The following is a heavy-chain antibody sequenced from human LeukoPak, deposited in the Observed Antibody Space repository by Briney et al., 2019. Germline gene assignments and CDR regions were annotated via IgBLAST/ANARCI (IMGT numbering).Heavy chain of an antibody. V-gene: IGHV3-30*18. CDR1: GFTFCSYG. CDR2: ISYDGSNK. J-gene: IGHJ4*02. CDR3: ANSGPHFDY. Sequence: GGSLTLSCAVSGFTFCSYGMLWVRQAPGKGLEWVAVISYDGSNKYYADSVKGRFTISRDNSKNTLYLQMNSLRAEDTAVYDCANSGPHFDYWGQGTLVTVSS.